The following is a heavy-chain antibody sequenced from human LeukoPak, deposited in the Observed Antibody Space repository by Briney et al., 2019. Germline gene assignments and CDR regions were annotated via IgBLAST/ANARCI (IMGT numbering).Heavy chain of an antibody. CDR3: AKVGYCSGGSCPFFFDY. J-gene: IGHJ4*02. Sequence: GGSLRLSCAASGFTFSIYGVRSVRQAPGNGLGWVSRIRGSGGSTYYADSVKGRFTISRDNSKNTLYLQMNSLRAEDTAVYYCAKVGYCSGGSCPFFFDYWGQGTLVTVSS. D-gene: IGHD2-15*01. CDR1: GFTFSIYG. CDR2: IRGSGGST. V-gene: IGHV3-23*01.